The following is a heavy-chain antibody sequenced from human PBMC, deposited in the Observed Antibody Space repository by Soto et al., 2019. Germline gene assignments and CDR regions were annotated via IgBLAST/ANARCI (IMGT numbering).Heavy chain of an antibody. CDR2: ISAYNGNT. CDR3: ARYAGVDGSGQPNPRYYYDGMDV. D-gene: IGHD3-10*01. V-gene: IGHV1-18*01. CDR1: GYTFTSYG. J-gene: IGHJ6*02. Sequence: ASVKVSCKASGYTFTSYGISWVRQAPGQGLEWMGWISAYNGNTNYAQKLQGRVTMTTDTSTSTAYMELRSLRSDDTAVYYCARYAGVDGSGQPNPRYYYDGMDVWGQGTTVTVSS.